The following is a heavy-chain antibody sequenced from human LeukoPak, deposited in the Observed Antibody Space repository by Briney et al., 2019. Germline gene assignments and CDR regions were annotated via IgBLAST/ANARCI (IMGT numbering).Heavy chain of an antibody. CDR2: ISGSGGST. CDR3: AKDYERYPFYGMDV. J-gene: IGHJ6*02. V-gene: IGHV3-23*01. CDR1: GGSISSSSFY. Sequence: PSETLSLTCTVSGGSISSSSFYWGWVRPPPGKGLEWGSVISGSGGSTYFADSVKGRFTISRDNSKNTLYLQMNSLRAEDTAVYYCAKDYERYPFYGMDVWGQGTTVTVSS. D-gene: IGHD5-12*01.